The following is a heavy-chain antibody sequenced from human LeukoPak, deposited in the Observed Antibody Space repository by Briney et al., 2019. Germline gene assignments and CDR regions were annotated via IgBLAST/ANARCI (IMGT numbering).Heavy chain of an antibody. CDR3: AKDHSGYARFYFDY. J-gene: IGHJ4*02. D-gene: IGHD5-12*01. Sequence: SETLSLTCTVSGGSISSGGYYWSWIRQHPGKGLEWIGYIYYSGSTYYNPSLKSRVTISVDTSKNQFSLKLSSVTAADTAVYYCAKDHSGYARFYFDYWGQGTLVTVSS. CDR2: IYYSGST. V-gene: IGHV4-31*03. CDR1: GGSISSGGYY.